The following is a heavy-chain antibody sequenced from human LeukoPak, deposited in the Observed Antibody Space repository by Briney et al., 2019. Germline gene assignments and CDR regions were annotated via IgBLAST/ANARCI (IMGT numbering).Heavy chain of an antibody. J-gene: IGHJ4*02. CDR1: EFTFSSYW. CDR2: INSDGRTT. Sequence: GGSLRLSCEASEFTFSSYWMHWVRQAPGKGLVWVSRINSDGRTTIYADSVKGRFTISRDNAKNTLYLQMNSLRAEDTAVYYCAREGYYDSSGYSIRFSYWGQGALVTVSS. V-gene: IGHV3-74*01. CDR3: AREGYYDSSGYSIRFSY. D-gene: IGHD3-22*01.